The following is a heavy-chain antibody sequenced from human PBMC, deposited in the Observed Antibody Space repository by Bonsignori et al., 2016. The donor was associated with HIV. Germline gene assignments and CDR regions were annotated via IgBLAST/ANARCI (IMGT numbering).Heavy chain of an antibody. D-gene: IGHD2-8*02. V-gene: IGHV4-4*07. CDR3: ARAESGGWGPYYFDY. CDR2: IYTSGST. Sequence: GSLRLSCTVSGGSISSYYWSWIRQPAGKGLEWIGRIYTSGSTNYNPSLKSRVTMSVDTSKNQFSLKLSSVTAADTAVYYCARAESGGWGPYYFDYWGQGTLVTVSS. J-gene: IGHJ4*02. CDR1: GGSISSYY.